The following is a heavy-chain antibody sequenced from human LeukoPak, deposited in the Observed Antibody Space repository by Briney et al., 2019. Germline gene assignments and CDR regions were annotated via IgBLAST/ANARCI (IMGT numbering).Heavy chain of an antibody. CDR2: IYYSGST. V-gene: IGHV4-59*01. CDR1: GGSISSYY. D-gene: IGHD3-10*01. CDR3: AREVRGVIRWNWFDP. J-gene: IGHJ5*02. Sequence: SSETLSLTCTVSGGSISSYYWSWIRQPPGKGLEWSGYIYYSGSTNYNPSLKSRVTISVDTSKDQFSLKLSSVTAADTAVYYCAREVRGVIRWNWFDPWGQGTLVTVSS.